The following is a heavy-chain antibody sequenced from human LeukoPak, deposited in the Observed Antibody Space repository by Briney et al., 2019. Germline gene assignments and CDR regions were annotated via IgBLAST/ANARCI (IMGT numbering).Heavy chain of an antibody. J-gene: IGHJ6*03. CDR1: GGTFSSYA. CDR3: ALGASRYYYYMDV. CDR2: IIPIFGTA. V-gene: IGHV1-69*05. Sequence: ASVKVSCKASGGTFSSYAISWVRQAPGQGLEWMGRIIPIFGTANYAQKFQGRVTITTDESTSTAYMELSSLRSEDTAVYYRALGASRYYYYMDVWGKGTTVTVSS.